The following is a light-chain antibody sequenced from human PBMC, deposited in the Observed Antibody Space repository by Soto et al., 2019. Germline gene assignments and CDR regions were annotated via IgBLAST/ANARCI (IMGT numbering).Light chain of an antibody. CDR1: SSNIGAGYD. Sequence: QSVLTQPPSVSGAPGQRVTISCTGSSSNIGAGYDVHWYQQLPGTAPKLLIYGNSNRPSGVPDRFSGSKSGTSASLAITGLQAEDEADYYCKSYDSSLSVLFGTGTKLTVL. CDR2: GNS. V-gene: IGLV1-40*01. CDR3: KSYDSSLSVL. J-gene: IGLJ1*01.